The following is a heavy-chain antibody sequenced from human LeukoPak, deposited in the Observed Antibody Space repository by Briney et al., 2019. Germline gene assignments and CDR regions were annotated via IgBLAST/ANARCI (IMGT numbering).Heavy chain of an antibody. D-gene: IGHD6-13*01. CDR2: IKEDGSEK. V-gene: IGHV3-7*03. CDR1: GFTFSSYG. Sequence: PGGSLRLSCAASGFTFSSYGMHWVRQAPGKGLEWVANIKEDGSEKNYVDSVKGRFTISRDNAKNSLYLQMNSLRAEDTAVYYCARGGSSWGDYWGQGTLVTVSS. J-gene: IGHJ4*02. CDR3: ARGGSSWGDY.